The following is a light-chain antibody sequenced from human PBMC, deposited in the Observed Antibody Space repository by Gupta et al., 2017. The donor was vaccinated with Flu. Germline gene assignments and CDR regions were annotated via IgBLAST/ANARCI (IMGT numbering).Light chain of an antibody. CDR3: MQSLQSSPFT. CDR2: LCA. CDR1: QSLLHSNRYNY. Sequence: CRSSQSLLHSNRYNYLEWYLQKPGQSPHHLIYLCANRAYAVPDRCIGSGSCTDVTLKIIRGVAEDVVVYYCMQSLQSSPFTFGGGTKVEIK. J-gene: IGKJ4*01. V-gene: IGKV2-28*01.